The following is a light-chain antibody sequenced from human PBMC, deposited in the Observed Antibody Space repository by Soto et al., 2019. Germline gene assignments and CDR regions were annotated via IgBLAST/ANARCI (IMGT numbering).Light chain of an antibody. CDR3: QQYGSSRT. Sequence: EIVVTQSPGTLSLSPGQTATLSCRASQSVSSSYLAWYQQKPGQAPRLLIYGASSRATGIPDRFSGSGSGTDFTLTINRLEPEDFAVYYCQQYGSSRTFGQGTKVDIK. CDR1: QSVSSSY. J-gene: IGKJ1*01. CDR2: GAS. V-gene: IGKV3-20*01.